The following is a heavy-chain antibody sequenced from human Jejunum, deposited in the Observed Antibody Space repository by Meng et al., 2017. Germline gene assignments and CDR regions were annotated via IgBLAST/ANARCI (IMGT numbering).Heavy chain of an antibody. V-gene: IGHV4-4*02. J-gene: IGHJ1*01. Sequence: QLKELGAGVVKPWGTVSLTCAGSGYSISSSYWWSWVRQSPGKGLEWIGEIYHSGTTNYNPSLKSRVTLSVDKSKNQFSLNLSSVTAADTAVYFCARDFEALNGVWGQGTLVTVSS. D-gene: IGHD2-8*01. CDR2: IYHSGTT. CDR1: GYSISSSYW. CDR3: ARDFEALNGV.